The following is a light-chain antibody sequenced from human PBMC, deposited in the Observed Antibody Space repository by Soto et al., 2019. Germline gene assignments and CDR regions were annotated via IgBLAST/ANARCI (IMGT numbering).Light chain of an antibody. Sequence: EIVLTQSPGTLSLSPGERATLSCRASQSVGGNYLAWYQQKPGQAPRLLVYAASTRATGIPDRFSGSGSGTDFSLTISRLDPEDFAVYYCQQYGSSLRTFGQGTKLEIK. CDR3: QQYGSSLRT. V-gene: IGKV3-20*01. J-gene: IGKJ2*01. CDR1: QSVGGNY. CDR2: AAS.